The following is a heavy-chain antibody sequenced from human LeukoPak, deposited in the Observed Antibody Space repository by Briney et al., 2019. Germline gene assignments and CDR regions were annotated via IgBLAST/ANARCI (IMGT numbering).Heavy chain of an antibody. V-gene: IGHV1-2*02. CDR2: INPNTGGT. Sequence: ASVKVSCKASGYIFTDYYMHWVRQAPGQGPEWMGWINPNTGGTNYAQNFQGRVTMTRDTSISTAYMELSSLRSEDTAVYYCARGIKFGVASNWFDPWGQGTLVTVSS. D-gene: IGHD3-3*01. CDR3: ARGIKFGVASNWFDP. J-gene: IGHJ5*02. CDR1: GYIFTDYY.